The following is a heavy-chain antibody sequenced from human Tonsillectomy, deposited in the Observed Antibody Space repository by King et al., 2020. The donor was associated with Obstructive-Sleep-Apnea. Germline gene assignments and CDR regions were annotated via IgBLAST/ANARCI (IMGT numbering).Heavy chain of an antibody. J-gene: IGHJ4*02. CDR1: GGSFSGYY. V-gene: IGHV4-34*01. Sequence: VQLQQWGAGLLKPSETLSLTCAVYGGSFSGYYWSWIRQPPGKGLEWIGEINHSGSTNYNPSLKSRVTISVDTSKNQFSLKLSSVTAADTAVYYCAGGHDVYYYDSSGYYFFDYWGQGTLVTVSS. D-gene: IGHD3-22*01. CDR2: INHSGST. CDR3: AGGHDVYYYDSSGYYFFDY.